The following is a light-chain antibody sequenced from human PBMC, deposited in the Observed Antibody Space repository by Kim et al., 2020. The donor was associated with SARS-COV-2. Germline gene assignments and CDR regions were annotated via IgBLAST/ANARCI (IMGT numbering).Light chain of an antibody. CDR3: CSYAGGNWV. CDR2: EVT. V-gene: IGLV2-23*02. Sequence: QSVLTQPASVSGSPGQSITIYCTGTSTDVGSYNLVSWYQQHPGKAPKLMIYEVTEGLSGVSNRFSGSKSGNTASLTISGLQAEDEADYYCCSYAGGNWVFGGGTQLTVL. J-gene: IGLJ3*02. CDR1: STDVGSYNL.